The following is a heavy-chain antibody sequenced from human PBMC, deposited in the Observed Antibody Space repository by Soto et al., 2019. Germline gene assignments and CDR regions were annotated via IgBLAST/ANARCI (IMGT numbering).Heavy chain of an antibody. Sequence: SETLSLTCTVSGGSISSSSYYWGWIRQPPGKGLEWIGSIYYSGSTYYNPSLKSRVTISVDTSKNQFSLKLSSVTAADTAVYYCARPRGYCSGGSCQTYWFDPWGQGTLVTVS. CDR2: IYYSGST. D-gene: IGHD2-15*01. V-gene: IGHV4-39*01. CDR3: ARPRGYCSGGSCQTYWFDP. J-gene: IGHJ5*02. CDR1: GGSISSSSYY.